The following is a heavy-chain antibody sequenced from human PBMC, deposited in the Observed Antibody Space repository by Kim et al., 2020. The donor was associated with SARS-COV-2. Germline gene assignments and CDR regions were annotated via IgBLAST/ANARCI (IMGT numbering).Heavy chain of an antibody. V-gene: IGHV3-23*01. CDR2: ISGSGGST. J-gene: IGHJ3*02. D-gene: IGHD1-26*01. CDR3: AKDHLSILVGAPPDAFDI. Sequence: GGSLRLSCAASGFTFSSYAMSWVRQAPGKGLEWVSAISGSGGSTYYADSVKGRFTISRDNSKNTLYLQMNSLRVEDTAVYYCAKDHLSILVGAPPDAFDIWGQGTMVTVSS. CDR1: GFTFSSYA.